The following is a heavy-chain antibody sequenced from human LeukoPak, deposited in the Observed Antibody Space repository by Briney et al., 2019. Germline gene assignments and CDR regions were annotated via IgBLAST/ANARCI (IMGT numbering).Heavy chain of an antibody. V-gene: IGHV1-69*06. J-gene: IGHJ2*01. CDR1: RGTFSSYA. CDR3: AALAGIPRYFAV. CDR2: SIPLFGTA. Sequence: ASVNVSCKASRGTFSSYAISWVLQAPGHSLEWMGGSIPLFGTANYAQKFQGRVTITADKSTSTAYMELSSLRPEDTAVYFCAALAGIPRYFAVWGRGTLVTVYS. D-gene: IGHD3-10*01.